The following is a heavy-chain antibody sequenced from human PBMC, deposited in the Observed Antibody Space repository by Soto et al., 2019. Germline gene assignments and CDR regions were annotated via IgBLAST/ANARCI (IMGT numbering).Heavy chain of an antibody. J-gene: IGHJ5*02. D-gene: IGHD2-15*01. CDR3: AKDGGSEGYFGNWFVP. Sequence: QVQLVQSGAEVKKPGSSVKVSCKASGGTFSNYAITWVRQAPGQGLEWLGRIIPIFGTRDYAQKFPGRVTISADASTTTAYMELSSLRSDDTAVYYCAKDGGSEGYFGNWFVPWGQGTLVTVSS. V-gene: IGHV1-69*15. CDR2: IIPIFGTR. CDR1: GGTFSNYA.